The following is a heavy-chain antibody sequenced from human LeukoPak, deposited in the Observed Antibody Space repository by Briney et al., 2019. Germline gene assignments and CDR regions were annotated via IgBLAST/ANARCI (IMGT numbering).Heavy chain of an antibody. CDR3: AKDYPDYGDYAYYYMDV. D-gene: IGHD4-17*01. J-gene: IGHJ6*03. CDR1: GFTSSSDT. V-gene: IGHV3-30*02. Sequence: GGSWRFSGVAPGFTSSSDTMHWVCQAPGKGLEWVACIRYVGSTKSSAGSVKGRFTIYRDNSKNTLYLQMNSLRAEATAVYYCAKDYPDYGDYAYYYMDVWGKGTTVTISS. CDR2: IRYVGSTK.